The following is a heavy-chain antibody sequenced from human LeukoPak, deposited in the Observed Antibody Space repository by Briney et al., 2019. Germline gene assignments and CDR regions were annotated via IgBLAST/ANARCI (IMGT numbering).Heavy chain of an antibody. Sequence: GGSLRLSCTVSGFTVSSNSMSWVRQAPGKGLEWVGRIKSKTDGGTTDYAAPVKGRFTISRDDSKNTLYLQMNSLKTEDTAVYYCTTGRNYYYYYYMDVWGKGTTVTVSS. CDR1: GFTVSSNS. V-gene: IGHV3-15*01. CDR3: TTGRNYYYYYYMDV. J-gene: IGHJ6*03. CDR2: IKSKTDGGTT.